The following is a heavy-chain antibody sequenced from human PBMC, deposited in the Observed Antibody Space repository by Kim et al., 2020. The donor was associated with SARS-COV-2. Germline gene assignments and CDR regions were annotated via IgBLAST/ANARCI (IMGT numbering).Heavy chain of an antibody. J-gene: IGHJ4*02. Sequence: GGSLRLSCAVSGSSVRSSYMTWVRQAPGKDLEWVSAIHDAGSTYYADSVKGRFTISRDIPKDTLYLQMNSLRADDTAVYYCSRSTVGAYFDYWGQGSLV. CDR3: SRSTVGAYFDY. CDR1: GSSVRSSY. D-gene: IGHD1-26*01. CDR2: IHDAGST. V-gene: IGHV3-53*01.